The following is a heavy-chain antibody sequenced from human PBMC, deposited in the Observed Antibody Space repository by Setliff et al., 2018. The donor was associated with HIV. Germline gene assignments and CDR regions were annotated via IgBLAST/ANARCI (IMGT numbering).Heavy chain of an antibody. Sequence: SETLSLTCTVSGGPISSYYWSWIRQPPGKGLEWIGYIYYSGRTNYNPSLKSRVTISVDTSKNQFSLKLTSVTAADTAVYYCASQPAYSTDWYPPGYFDYWGQGTLVTVPQ. CDR3: ASQPAYSTDWYPPGYFDY. V-gene: IGHV4-59*08. CDR2: IYYSGRT. D-gene: IGHD6-19*01. CDR1: GGPISSYY. J-gene: IGHJ4*02.